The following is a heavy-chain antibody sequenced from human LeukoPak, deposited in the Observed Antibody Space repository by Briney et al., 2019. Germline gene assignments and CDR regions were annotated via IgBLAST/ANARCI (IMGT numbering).Heavy chain of an antibody. CDR3: VNPNSLCCPH. V-gene: IGHV3-23*01. D-gene: IGHD2-15*01. Sequence: GGSLRLSCAVSGFTFSRYAMSWVRQAPGKGLEWVSSTRDSGSSTYYADSVKGRFTISRDNSKNTLYLQMNSLRAEDTAVYYCVNPNSLCCPHWGQGTLVTVSS. CDR1: GFTFSRYA. J-gene: IGHJ4*02. CDR2: TRDSGSST.